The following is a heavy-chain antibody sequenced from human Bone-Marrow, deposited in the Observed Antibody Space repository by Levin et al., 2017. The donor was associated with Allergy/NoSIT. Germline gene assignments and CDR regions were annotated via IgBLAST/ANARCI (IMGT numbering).Heavy chain of an antibody. V-gene: IGHV4-34*01. CDR3: ARGPRVGSNYNQHDG. J-gene: IGHJ4*02. CDR1: GGSFSAYF. Sequence: SETLSLTCAVFGGSFSAYFWTLIRPPPWKGLEWIGEITHTGYTNYNPSLKSRVAFSVGASKRQFSLHLTSVTAADSGVYYCARGPRVGSNYNQHDGWGQGTLVTVSS. D-gene: IGHD1-26*01. CDR2: ITHTGYT.